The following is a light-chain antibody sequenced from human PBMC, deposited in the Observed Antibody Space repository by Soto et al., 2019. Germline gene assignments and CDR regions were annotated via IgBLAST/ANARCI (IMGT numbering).Light chain of an antibody. J-gene: IGKJ3*01. CDR3: QHLNSYLFT. Sequence: IPLTQSPSSLSASVGDRVTITCRASQGISSYLAWYQQKPGKAPKLLIYAASTLQSGVPSRFSGSGSGTDFTLTSTNLQPEDFATYYCQHLNSYLFTFGPGTKVDIK. CDR2: AAS. V-gene: IGKV1-9*01. CDR1: QGISSY.